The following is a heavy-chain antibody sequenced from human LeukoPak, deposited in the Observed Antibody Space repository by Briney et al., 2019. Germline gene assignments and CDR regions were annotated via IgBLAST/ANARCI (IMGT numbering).Heavy chain of an antibody. CDR3: AKEFNMNREIIRDAFDF. J-gene: IGHJ3*01. CDR1: GFTFSSYA. V-gene: IGHV3-23*01. D-gene: IGHD3-10*01. Sequence: GGSLRLSCAASGFTFSSYAMSWVRQAPGKGLEWVSAISGSGGSTYYADSVKGRFTISRDNSKNTLYLQMNSLRAEDTAVYYCAKEFNMNREIIRDAFDFWGQGTMVTVSS. CDR2: ISGSGGST.